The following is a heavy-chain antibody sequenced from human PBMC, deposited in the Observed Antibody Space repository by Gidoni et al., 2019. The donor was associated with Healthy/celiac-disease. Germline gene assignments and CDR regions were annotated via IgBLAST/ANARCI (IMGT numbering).Heavy chain of an antibody. V-gene: IGHV3-9*01. J-gene: IGHJ3*02. CDR3: AKDIVLGASAAFDI. D-gene: IGHD1-26*01. CDR1: GFTFDDYA. CDR2: ISWNSGSI. Sequence: EVQLVESGGGLLQPGRSLRLSCAASGFTFDDYAMHWVRQAPGKGLEWVSGISWNSGSIGYADSVKGRFTISRDNAKNSLYLQMNSLRAEDTALYYCAKDIVLGASAAFDIWGQGTMVTVSS.